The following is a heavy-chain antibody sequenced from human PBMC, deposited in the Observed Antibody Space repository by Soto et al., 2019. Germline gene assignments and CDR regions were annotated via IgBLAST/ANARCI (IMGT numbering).Heavy chain of an antibody. J-gene: IGHJ4*02. D-gene: IGHD1-1*01. CDR1: GGTFSSYA. CDR3: ARSTGTTLPVDY. CDR2: IIPISGTA. V-gene: IGHV1-69*06. Sequence: QVQLVQSGAEVKKPGSSVKVSCKASGGTFSSYAISWVRQAPGQGREWMGGIIPISGTANYAQKFQGRVTITADKSTSTAYMELSSVRSEDTAVYYCARSTGTTLPVDYWGQGTLVTVSS.